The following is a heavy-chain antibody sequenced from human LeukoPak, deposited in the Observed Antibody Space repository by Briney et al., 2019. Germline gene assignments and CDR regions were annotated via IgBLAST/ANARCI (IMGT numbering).Heavy chain of an antibody. CDR2: INHSGST. Sequence: PSETLSLTCAVYGGSFSGYYWSWIRQPPGKGLEWIGEINHSGSTNYNPSLKSRDTISVDTSKNQFSLKLSSVTAADTAVYYCASMGYFDWSSPFDYWGQGTLVTVSS. D-gene: IGHD3-9*01. CDR3: ASMGYFDWSSPFDY. J-gene: IGHJ4*02. V-gene: IGHV4-34*01. CDR1: GGSFSGYY.